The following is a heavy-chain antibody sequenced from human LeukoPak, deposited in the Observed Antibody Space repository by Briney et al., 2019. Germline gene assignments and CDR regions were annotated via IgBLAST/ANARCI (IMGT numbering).Heavy chain of an antibody. J-gene: IGHJ6*03. CDR3: ARDGLGLTYYYGTGSHYCSMAV. Sequence: GWSLTLSCTASGFSFSPYNMNWFRQAPGKGLEWVSSIRSHSDHICSAVSVRGRFSLSRYKEKDSLYLQMNRPTAEHNAVYYCARDGLGLTYYYGTGSHYCSMAVWGKGTGVTVSS. D-gene: IGHD3-10*01. CDR2: IRSHSDHI. V-gene: IGHV3-21*01. CDR1: GFSFSPYN.